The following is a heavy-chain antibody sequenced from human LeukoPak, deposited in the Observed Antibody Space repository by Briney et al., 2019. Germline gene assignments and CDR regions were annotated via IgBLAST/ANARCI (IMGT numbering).Heavy chain of an antibody. CDR3: ARYVVVTAYFNY. D-gene: IGHD2-21*02. CDR2: IYYSGST. CDR1: GGSISSYY. V-gene: IGHV4-59*01. Sequence: SETLSLTCTVSGGSISSYYWSWIRQPPGKGLEWIGYIYYSGSTNYNPSLKSRVTISVDTSKNQFSLKLSSVTAADTAVYYCARYVVVTAYFNYWGQGTLVTVSS. J-gene: IGHJ4*02.